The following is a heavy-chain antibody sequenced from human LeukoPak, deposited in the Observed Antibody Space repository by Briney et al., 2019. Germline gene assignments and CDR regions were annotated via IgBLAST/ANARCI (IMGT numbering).Heavy chain of an antibody. V-gene: IGHV3-66*01. D-gene: IGHD3-10*01. CDR3: AKADQGSGIDY. Sequence: GGSLRLSCAASGFTVSSNDMSWVRQAPGKGLGSVSVIHGGGSTYYADSVKGRFTISRDNSKNTLYLQMNSLRAEDTAVYYCAKADQGSGIDYWGQGTLVTVSS. CDR2: IHGGGST. J-gene: IGHJ4*02. CDR1: GFTVSSND.